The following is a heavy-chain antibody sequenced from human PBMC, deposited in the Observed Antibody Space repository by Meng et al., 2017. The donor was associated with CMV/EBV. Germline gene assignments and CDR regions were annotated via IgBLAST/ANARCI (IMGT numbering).Heavy chain of an antibody. CDR2: IKEDGSEK. V-gene: IGHV3-7*01. J-gene: IGHJ4*02. CDR1: GFTFNNYW. Sequence: GESLKISCAASGFTFNNYWMTWVRQAPGKGLEWVANIKEDGSEKYYVNSVKGRFTISRDNAKKSLVLQMNSLRADAAAVYYCARDQGLLANWGQGTLVTVSS. D-gene: IGHD2-15*01. CDR3: ARDQGLLAN.